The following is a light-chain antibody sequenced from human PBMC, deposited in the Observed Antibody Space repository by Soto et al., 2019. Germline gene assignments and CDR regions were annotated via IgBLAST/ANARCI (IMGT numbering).Light chain of an antibody. J-gene: IGKJ1*01. V-gene: IGKV3-20*01. CDR3: QQYGSSPRT. CDR1: QSVSSSY. Sequence: EIVLTQSPGALSLSPGERATLSCGASQSVSSSYLAWYQQKPGQAPRLLINGASTRATGIPDRFSGSGSGTDFTLTISRLEPEDFAVYYCQQYGSSPRTFGQGTKVDI. CDR2: GAS.